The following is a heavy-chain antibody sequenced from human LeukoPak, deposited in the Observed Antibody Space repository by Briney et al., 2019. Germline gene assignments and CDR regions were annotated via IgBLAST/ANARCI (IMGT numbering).Heavy chain of an antibody. J-gene: IGHJ5*02. V-gene: IGHV1-24*01. Sequence: ASVKVSCKVSGYTLTELSMHWVRQAPGKGLEWMGGFDPEDGETIYAQKFQGRVTMTEDTSTDTAYMELSSLRSEDTAVYYCATARKMVRQPKFRNNWFDPLGPGNPGHRLL. CDR2: FDPEDGET. CDR3: ATARKMVRQPKFRNNWFDP. CDR1: GYTLTELS. D-gene: IGHD3-10*01.